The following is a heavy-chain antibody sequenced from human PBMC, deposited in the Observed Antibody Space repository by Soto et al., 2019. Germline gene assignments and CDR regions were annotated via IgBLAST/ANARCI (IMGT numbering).Heavy chain of an antibody. Sequence: QVQLVQSGAEVKKPGSSVKVSCKASGATLDTFINFGVTWVRRAPGQGLEWMGGIIPVFGTAHYAQKFQGRLDIRPDESTRTAYMELSSLRSEDTAVYYCAEGAATKILVLMYDALEIWGPGTMVTVSS. D-gene: IGHD5-12*01. CDR3: AEGAATKILVLMYDALEI. CDR2: IIPVFGTA. V-gene: IGHV1-69*05. J-gene: IGHJ3*02. CDR1: GATLDTFINFG.